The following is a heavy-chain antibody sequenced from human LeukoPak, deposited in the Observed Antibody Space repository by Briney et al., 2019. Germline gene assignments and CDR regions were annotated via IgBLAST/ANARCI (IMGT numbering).Heavy chain of an antibody. CDR1: GFTFDDFG. V-gene: IGHV3-20*04. CDR2: INWNGGIT. Sequence: GGSLRLSCAASGFTFDDFGMSWVRQAPGKGLEWVSGINWNGGITVYADSVKGRFTISRDNAKNSLYLQMNSLRAEDTALYYCARDGTYSSGWYDFDHWGQGTLVTVSS. CDR3: ARDGTYSSGWYDFDH. J-gene: IGHJ4*02. D-gene: IGHD6-19*01.